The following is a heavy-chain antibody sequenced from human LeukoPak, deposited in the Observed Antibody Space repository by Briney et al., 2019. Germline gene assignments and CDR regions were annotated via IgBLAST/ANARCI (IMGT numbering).Heavy chain of an antibody. CDR1: GDSVSGSPAV. Sequence: SQTLSLTCAISGDSVSGSPAVWNWIRQSPSRGLEWLGRAYYRSKWFIDYALSVKRRITITPDTSKNQFSLQLNSVTAEDTAVYYCARGAVRGGTNFDYWGQGTLVTVSS. D-gene: IGHD3-10*01. J-gene: IGHJ4*02. CDR3: ARGAVRGGTNFDY. V-gene: IGHV6-1*01. CDR2: AYYRSKWFI.